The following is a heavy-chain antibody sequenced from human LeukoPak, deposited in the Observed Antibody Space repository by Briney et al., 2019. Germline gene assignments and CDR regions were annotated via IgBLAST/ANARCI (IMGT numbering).Heavy chain of an antibody. D-gene: IGHD6-13*01. Sequence: ASVKVSFKASGYTFTSYYMHWVRQAPGQGLEWMGIINPSGGSTSYAQKFQGRVTMTRDMSTSTVYMELSSLRSEDTAVYYCARNIAAAGTVDPWGQGTLVTVSS. CDR3: ARNIAAAGTVDP. CDR2: INPSGGST. J-gene: IGHJ5*02. V-gene: IGHV1-46*01. CDR1: GYTFTSYY.